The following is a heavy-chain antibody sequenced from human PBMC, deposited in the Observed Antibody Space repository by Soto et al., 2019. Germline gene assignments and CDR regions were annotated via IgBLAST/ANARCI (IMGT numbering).Heavy chain of an antibody. CDR1: GFTFSSYG. J-gene: IGHJ6*03. CDR2: ISYDGSNK. CDR3: AKDGLDCSGGSCYSYYYYMDV. Sequence: GGSLRLSCAASGFTFSSYGMHWVRQAPGKGLEWVAVISYDGSNKYYADSVKGRFTISRDNSKNTLYLQMNSLRAEETAVYYCAKDGLDCSGGSCYSYYYYMDVWGKGTTVTRLL. D-gene: IGHD2-15*01. V-gene: IGHV3-30*18.